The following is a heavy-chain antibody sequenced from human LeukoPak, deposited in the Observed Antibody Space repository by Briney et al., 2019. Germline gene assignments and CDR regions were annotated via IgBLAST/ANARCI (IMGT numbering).Heavy chain of an antibody. V-gene: IGHV4-59*01. Sequence: SETLSLTCTVSGGSISSYYWSWIRQPPGKGLEWIGYIYYSGSTNYNPSLKSRVTISVDTSKNQFSLKLSSVTAADTAVYYCARVLSWFGIPHDQNWFDPWGQGTLVTVSS. J-gene: IGHJ5*02. CDR2: IYYSGST. CDR1: GGSISSYY. D-gene: IGHD3-10*01. CDR3: ARVLSWFGIPHDQNWFDP.